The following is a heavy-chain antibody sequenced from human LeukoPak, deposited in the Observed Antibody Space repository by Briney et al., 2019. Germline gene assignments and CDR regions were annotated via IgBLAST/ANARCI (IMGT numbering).Heavy chain of an antibody. J-gene: IGHJ4*02. CDR1: GGSIRSYY. V-gene: IGHV4-59*12. CDR3: ARDEYGDFQGFDY. D-gene: IGHD4-17*01. Sequence: SETLSLTCTVSGGSIRSYYWSWIRQPPGKGLEWIGNIYYSGSTNYNPSLKSRVTVSVDTSKNQFSLKLSSVTAADTAVYYCARDEYGDFQGFDYWGQGTRVTVSS. CDR2: IYYSGST.